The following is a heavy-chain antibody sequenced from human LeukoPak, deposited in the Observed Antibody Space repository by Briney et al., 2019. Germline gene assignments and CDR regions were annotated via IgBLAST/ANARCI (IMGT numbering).Heavy chain of an antibody. V-gene: IGHV3-23*01. Sequence: GGSLRLSCAASGFTFSSYAMSWVRQAPGKGLEWVSGISGSGGSTDYADSVKGRFTISRDNSKNTLFLQMNSLRAEDTAVYYCAKDSRVVTDTPGDYWGQGTLVTVSS. J-gene: IGHJ4*02. CDR2: ISGSGGST. CDR3: AKDSRVVTDTPGDY. D-gene: IGHD4-23*01. CDR1: GFTFSSYA.